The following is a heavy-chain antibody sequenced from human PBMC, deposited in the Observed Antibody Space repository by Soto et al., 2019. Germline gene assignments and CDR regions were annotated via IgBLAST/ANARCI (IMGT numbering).Heavy chain of an antibody. CDR1: GFTFSSYS. CDR3: ARVAHCSSTSCYGTGDAFDI. J-gene: IGHJ3*02. V-gene: IGHV3-21*01. D-gene: IGHD2-2*01. Sequence: GGSLRLSCAASGFTFSSYSMNWVRQAPGKGLEWVSSISSSSSYIYYADSVKGRFTISRDNAKNSLYLQMNSLRAEDTAVYYCARVAHCSSTSCYGTGDAFDIWGQGTMVTVSS. CDR2: ISSSSSYI.